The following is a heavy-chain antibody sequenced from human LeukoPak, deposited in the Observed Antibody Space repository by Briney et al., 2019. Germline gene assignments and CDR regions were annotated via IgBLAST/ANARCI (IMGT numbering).Heavy chain of an antibody. CDR2: INPNSGGT. Sequence: ASVKVSCKASGYTFTGYYMHWVRQAPGQGLERMGWINPNSGGTNYAQKFQGRVTMTRDTSISTAYMELSRLRSDDTAVYYCASLLGWELLLFAFDIWGQGTMVTVSS. CDR1: GYTFTGYY. J-gene: IGHJ3*02. D-gene: IGHD1-26*01. CDR3: ASLLGWELLLFAFDI. V-gene: IGHV1-2*02.